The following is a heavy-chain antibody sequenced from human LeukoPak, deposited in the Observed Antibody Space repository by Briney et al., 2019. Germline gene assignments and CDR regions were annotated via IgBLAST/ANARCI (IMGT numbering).Heavy chain of an antibody. CDR3: ARTSRAARQSSRYFDY. CDR1: GGSFGSSNW. J-gene: IGHJ4*02. D-gene: IGHD6-6*01. V-gene: IGHV4-4*02. CDR2: IFHTGRT. Sequence: SGTLSLTCAVSGGSFGSSNWWSWVRQPPGKGLEWIGEIFHTGRTNYNPSLKSRVTISVDTSKNQFSLKLSSVTAADTAVYYCARTSRAARQSSRYFDYWGQGTLVTVSS.